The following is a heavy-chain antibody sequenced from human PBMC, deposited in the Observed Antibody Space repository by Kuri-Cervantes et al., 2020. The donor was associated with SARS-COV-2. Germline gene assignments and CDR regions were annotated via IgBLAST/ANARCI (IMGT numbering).Heavy chain of an antibody. D-gene: IGHD3-22*01. V-gene: IGHV3-23*01. CDR2: ISGSGGST. Sequence: LSLTCAVYGGSFSGYYWSWVRQAPGKGLEWVSAISGSGGSTYYADSVKGRFTISRDNSKNTLYLQMNSLRAEDTAVYYCAKRYYYDSKADPWGQGTLVTVSS. CDR1: GGSFSGYY. CDR3: AKRYYYDSKADP. J-gene: IGHJ5*02.